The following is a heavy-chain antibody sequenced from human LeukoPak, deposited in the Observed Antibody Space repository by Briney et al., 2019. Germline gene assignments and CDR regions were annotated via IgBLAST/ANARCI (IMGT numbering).Heavy chain of an antibody. V-gene: IGHV4-34*01. CDR2: INHSGST. J-gene: IGHJ4*02. CDR1: GGSFSGYY. D-gene: IGHD6-13*01. Sequence: SETLSLTCAVYGGSFSGYYWSWIRQPPGKGLEWIGEINHSGSTNYNPSLKSRVTISVDTSKNQFSLKLSSVTAADTAVYYCAREGVYIAAAGTQIDNFDYWGQGTLVTVSS. CDR3: AREGVYIAAAGTQIDNFDY.